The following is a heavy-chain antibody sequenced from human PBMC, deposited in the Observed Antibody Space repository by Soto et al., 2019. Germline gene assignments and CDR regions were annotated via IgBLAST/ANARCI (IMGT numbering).Heavy chain of an antibody. D-gene: IGHD4-17*01. J-gene: IGHJ4*02. Sequence: GGSLRLSGAASGFTFSSYWMHWVRQAPGKGLVWVSRINSDGSSTSYADSVKGRFTISRDNAKNTLYMQMNSLRAEDTAVYYCARDLRSYGGNFFDYWGQGTLVTVSS. CDR3: ARDLRSYGGNFFDY. V-gene: IGHV3-74*01. CDR2: INSDGSST. CDR1: GFTFSSYW.